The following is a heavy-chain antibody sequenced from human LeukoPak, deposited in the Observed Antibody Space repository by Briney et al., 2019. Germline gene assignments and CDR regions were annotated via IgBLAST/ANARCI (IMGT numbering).Heavy chain of an antibody. D-gene: IGHD6-6*01. V-gene: IGHV4-39*07. CDR1: GGSISSSSYY. Sequence: SETLSLTCTVSGGSISSSSYYWSWIRQPPGKGLEWIGEINHSGSTNYNPSLKSRVTISVDTSKNQFSLKLSSVTAADTAEYYCARGRSWHYLIAARRGRCYFDYWGQGTLVTVSS. CDR2: INHSGST. CDR3: ARGRSWHYLIAARRGRCYFDY. J-gene: IGHJ4*02.